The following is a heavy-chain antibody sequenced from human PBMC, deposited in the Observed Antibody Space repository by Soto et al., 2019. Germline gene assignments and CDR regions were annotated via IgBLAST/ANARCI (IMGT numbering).Heavy chain of an antibody. D-gene: IGHD3-10*02. Sequence: PWGSLRLSCVGSGFIFSNNGMHWFRQTPGKGLEWVAFMSYDGSDTFYADSVKGRFTISRDNSKNTLFLHMSNLRAEDTAMYYCTIVRVADSALDHWGKGTLVTVSS. J-gene: IGHJ4*02. CDR3: TIVRVADSALDH. CDR1: GFIFSNNG. V-gene: IGHV3-30*02. CDR2: MSYDGSDT.